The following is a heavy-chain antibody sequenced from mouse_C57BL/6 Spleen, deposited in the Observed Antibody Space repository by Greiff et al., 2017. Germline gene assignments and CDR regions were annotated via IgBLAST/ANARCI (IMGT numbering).Heavy chain of an antibody. Sequence: QVQLQQSGPGLVQPSQSLSITCPVSGFSLTSYGVHWVRQSPGKGLEWLGVIWSGGSTDYNAAFISKLSISKDHSKRQVFFKMNRLQADNTAIYYCARKYDYYAMDYWGQGTSVTVSS. CDR1: GFSLTSYG. CDR2: IWSGGST. D-gene: IGHD2-10*02. J-gene: IGHJ4*01. CDR3: ARKYDYYAMDY. V-gene: IGHV2-2*01.